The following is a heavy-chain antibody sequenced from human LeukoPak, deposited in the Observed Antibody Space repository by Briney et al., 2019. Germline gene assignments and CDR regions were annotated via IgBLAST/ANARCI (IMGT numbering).Heavy chain of an antibody. J-gene: IGHJ6*03. CDR3: AGAGRSDNYFYYMDV. CDR2: IYYSGNT. Sequence: SETLSLTCTVSGGSINNNKYYWDWIRQPPEKGLEWIGNIYYSGNTYYNPSLKSRVTISLDRSTNQVSLKLSSVTSADTAVYYCAGAGRSDNYFYYMDVWGKGTTVTVSS. V-gene: IGHV4-39*07. CDR1: GGSINNNKYY.